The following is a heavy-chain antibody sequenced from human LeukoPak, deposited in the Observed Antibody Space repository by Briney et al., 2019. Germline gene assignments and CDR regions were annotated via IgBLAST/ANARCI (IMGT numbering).Heavy chain of an antibody. Sequence: GGSLRLSCAASGFTFSSYGMHWVRQAPGKGLEWVAFIRYDGSNKYYADSVKGRFTISRDNAKNSLYLQMNSLRAEDTAVYYCARAHIAAAGTHFDYWGQGTLVTVSS. CDR1: GFTFSSYG. V-gene: IGHV3-30*02. CDR2: IRYDGSNK. CDR3: ARAHIAAAGTHFDY. J-gene: IGHJ4*02. D-gene: IGHD6-13*01.